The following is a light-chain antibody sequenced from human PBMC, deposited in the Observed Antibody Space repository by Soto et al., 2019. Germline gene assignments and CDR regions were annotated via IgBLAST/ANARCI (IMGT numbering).Light chain of an antibody. CDR3: QSYNDWPFA. J-gene: IGKJ2*01. Sequence: DIVLTQSPATLSVSPGDRVTLSCRASESLFGFLAWYQQKPGQAPRLLMYGVSTRATGIPDRFSGGGSATDFTLTISSLQSEHSAFYFCQSYNDWPFASGLGTRLEI. V-gene: IGKV3-15*01. CDR2: GVS. CDR1: ESLFGF.